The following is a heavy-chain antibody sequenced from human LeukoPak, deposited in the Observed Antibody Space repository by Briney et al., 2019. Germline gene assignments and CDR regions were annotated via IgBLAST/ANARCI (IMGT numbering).Heavy chain of an antibody. CDR1: GFTFSDYG. CDR2: IRYDGSDK. J-gene: IGHJ4*02. CDR3: AKDQGVVGYDAYFDH. D-gene: IGHD5-12*01. V-gene: IGHV3-30*02. Sequence: GGSLRLSCAASGFTFSDYGMHWVRQAPGKGLEGVSFIRYDGSDKFYTDSVKGRFTIFRDNFRNTLDLQMNSLIPEDTAVYYCAKDQGVVGYDAYFDHWGQGILVTVSA.